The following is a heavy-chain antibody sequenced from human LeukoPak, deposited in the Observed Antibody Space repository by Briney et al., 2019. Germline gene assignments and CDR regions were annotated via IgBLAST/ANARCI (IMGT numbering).Heavy chain of an antibody. Sequence: GASVKVSCKASGYTFTSYGISWVRQAPGQGLEWMGWISAYNGNTNYAQKLQGRVTMTTDTSTSTAYMELRSLRSDDTAVYYCARTHITIFGVVIPYNWFDPWGQGTLVTVSS. J-gene: IGHJ5*02. V-gene: IGHV1-18*01. CDR1: GYTFTSYG. CDR3: ARTHITIFGVVIPYNWFDP. CDR2: ISAYNGNT. D-gene: IGHD3-3*01.